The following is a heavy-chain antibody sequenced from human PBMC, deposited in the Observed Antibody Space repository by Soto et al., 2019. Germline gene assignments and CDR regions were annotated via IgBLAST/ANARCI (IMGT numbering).Heavy chain of an antibody. D-gene: IGHD5-12*01. J-gene: IGHJ4*02. CDR2: IFSSGST. V-gene: IGHV4-4*07. CDR1: CGSINTFY. CDR3: AREGSYSAYNFAHGIQLWSFDF. Sequence: SETLSLTCTVSCGSINTFYWSWVRQPAGKGLEWIGRIFSSGSTSFNPSLESRVAMSVDTSKNHFPLNLSSVTAADMAVYYCAREGSYSAYNFAHGIQLWSFDFWGQGALVTVSS.